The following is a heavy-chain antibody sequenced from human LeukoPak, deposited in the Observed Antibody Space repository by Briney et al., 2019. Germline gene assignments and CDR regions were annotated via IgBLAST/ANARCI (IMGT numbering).Heavy chain of an antibody. CDR2: ISSTSSTI. CDR1: EFTFSTFT. CDR3: ARSRYFGL. V-gene: IGHV3-48*02. D-gene: IGHD6-25*01. J-gene: IGHJ2*01. Sequence: GGSLRLSCAASEFTFSTFTMNWVRQAPGKGLEWVSSISSTSSTIYYADSVKGRFTISRDNAKNSLFLQVNSLRDDDTAVYYCARSRYFGLWGRGTLVTVSS.